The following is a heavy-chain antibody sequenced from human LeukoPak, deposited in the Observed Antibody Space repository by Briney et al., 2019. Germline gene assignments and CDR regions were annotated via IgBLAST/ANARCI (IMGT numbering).Heavy chain of an antibody. Sequence: GGSLRLSCATSGFTFSIYWMNWVRQAPGKGLEWVANIKQDGSEKYYVDSVKGRFTISRDNAKNSLYLQMNNLRAEDTAVYYCARADIVVVVAATHSYYFDYWGQGTLVTVSS. CDR1: GFTFSIYW. CDR2: IKQDGSEK. D-gene: IGHD2-15*01. J-gene: IGHJ4*02. V-gene: IGHV3-7*04. CDR3: ARADIVVVVAATHSYYFDY.